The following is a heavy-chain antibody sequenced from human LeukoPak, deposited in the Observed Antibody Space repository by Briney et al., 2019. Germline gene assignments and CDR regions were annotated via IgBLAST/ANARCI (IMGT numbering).Heavy chain of an antibody. J-gene: IGHJ4*02. CDR2: ISSSSSYI. CDR3: ARDLNWGTYFDY. D-gene: IGHD7-27*01. CDR1: GFTFSSYS. Sequence: PGGSLRLSCAASGFTFSSYSMNWVRQAPGKGLEWVSSISSSSSYIYYADSVKDRFTISRDNAKNSLYLQMNSLRAEDTAVYYCARDLNWGTYFDYWGQGTLVTVSS. V-gene: IGHV3-21*01.